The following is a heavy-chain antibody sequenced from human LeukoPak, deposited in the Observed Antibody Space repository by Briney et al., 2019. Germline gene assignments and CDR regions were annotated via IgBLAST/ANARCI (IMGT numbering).Heavy chain of an antibody. J-gene: IGHJ4*02. CDR1: GYTFTSYD. CDR2: INPNSGGT. Sequence: ASVKVSCKASGYTFTSYDINWVRQAPGQGLEWMGWINPNSGGTNYAQKFQGRVTMTRDTSISTAYMELSRLRSDDTAVYYCAREGGSSSPLDYWGQGTLVTVSS. V-gene: IGHV1-2*02. CDR3: AREGGSSSPLDY. D-gene: IGHD6-6*01.